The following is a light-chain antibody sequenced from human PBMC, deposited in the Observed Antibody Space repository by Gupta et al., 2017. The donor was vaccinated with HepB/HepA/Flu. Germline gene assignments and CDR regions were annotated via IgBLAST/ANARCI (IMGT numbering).Light chain of an antibody. CDR3: QHTDSAPKT. J-gene: IGKJ2*01. V-gene: IGKV1-39*01. CDR2: GGS. CDR1: QSISIY. Sequence: DIQMTQSPSSLSASVGDRVTITCRPSQSISIYLNWYQQKGGKAPKLLMFGGSDLQSGVPSRFSGSRSGTDFTLTISRLQPEEFATYYCQHTDSAPKTFGQGTKLDIK.